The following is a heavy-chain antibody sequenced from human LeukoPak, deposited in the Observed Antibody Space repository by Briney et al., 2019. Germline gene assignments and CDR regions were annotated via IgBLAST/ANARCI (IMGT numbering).Heavy chain of an antibody. J-gene: IGHJ3*02. CDR1: GFTFSSHSMN. D-gene: IGHD3-10*01. CDR3: ASEPYGSGSFLGAFDI. V-gene: IGHV4-39*01. CDR2: IYYSGST. Sequence: KTGGSLRLSCAASGFTFSSHSMNWVRQAPGKGLEWIGSIYYSGSTYYNPSLKSRVTISIDTSKNQFSLKLSSVTAADTAVYYCASEPYGSGSFLGAFDIWGQGTMVTVSS.